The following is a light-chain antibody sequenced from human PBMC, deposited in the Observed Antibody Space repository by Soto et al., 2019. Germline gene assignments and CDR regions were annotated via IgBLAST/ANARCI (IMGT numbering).Light chain of an antibody. CDR3: QQYSTSPLT. CDR2: TAS. V-gene: IGKV3-20*01. CDR1: QSVTISY. J-gene: IGKJ4*01. Sequence: EIVLPQSPGTLSLSPGERATRSCRASQSVTISYLAWYQQKPGQAPRLLIYTASSRATGIPDRFSGSGSETDFPLTISRLEPEDSAVYYCQQYSTSPLTFGGGTKVEIK.